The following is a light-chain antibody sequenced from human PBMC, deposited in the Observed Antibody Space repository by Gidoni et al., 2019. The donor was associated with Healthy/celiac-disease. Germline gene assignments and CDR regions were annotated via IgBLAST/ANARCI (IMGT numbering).Light chain of an antibody. CDR2: GAS. V-gene: IGKV3-20*01. J-gene: IGKJ2*01. CDR3: QQYGSSPPYT. CDR1: QSVSSSY. Sequence: VLTQSPGTLSLSPGERATLSCRASQSVSSSYLAWYQQKPGQAPRLLIYGASSRATGIPDRFSGSGSGTDFTLTISRLEPEDFAVYYCQQYGSSPPYTFGQGTKLEIK.